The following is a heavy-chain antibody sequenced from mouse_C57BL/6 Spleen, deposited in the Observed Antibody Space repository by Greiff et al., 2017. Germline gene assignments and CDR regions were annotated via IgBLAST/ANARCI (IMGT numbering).Heavy chain of an antibody. D-gene: IGHD1-1*02. Sequence: QVQLQQPGAELVMPGASVKLSCKASGYTFTSYWMHWVKQRPGQGLEWIGEIDPSDSYTNYNQKFKGKSTLTVDTSSSTAYMQLSSLTSEDSAVYCCARRYTIVSYWYFDVWGTGTTVTVSS. V-gene: IGHV1-69*01. CDR3: ARRYTIVSYWYFDV. CDR1: GYTFTSYW. J-gene: IGHJ1*03. CDR2: IDPSDSYT.